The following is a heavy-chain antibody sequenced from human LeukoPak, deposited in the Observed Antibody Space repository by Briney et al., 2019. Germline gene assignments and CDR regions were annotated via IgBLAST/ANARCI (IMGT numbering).Heavy chain of an antibody. Sequence: ASVKVSCKASGYTFTSYYMHWVRQAPGQGLEWMGIINPSGGSTSYAQKFQGRVTMTRDTSISTAYMELSRLRSDDTAVYYCARAMVRGVSRVYWFDPWGQGTLVTVSS. CDR1: GYTFTSYY. J-gene: IGHJ5*02. CDR3: ARAMVRGVSRVYWFDP. CDR2: INPSGGST. V-gene: IGHV1-46*01. D-gene: IGHD3-10*01.